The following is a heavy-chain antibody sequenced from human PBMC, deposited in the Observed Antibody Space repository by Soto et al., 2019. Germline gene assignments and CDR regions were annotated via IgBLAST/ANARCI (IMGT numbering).Heavy chain of an antibody. Sequence: GGSLRLSCAASGFTFSNAWMSWVRQAPGKGLEWVGRIKSKTDGGTTDYAAPVKGRFTISRDDSKNTLYLQMNSLKTEDTAVYYCTTDLSSEGAFDIWGQGTMVTVSS. CDR2: IKSKTDGGTT. J-gene: IGHJ3*02. CDR3: TTDLSSEGAFDI. V-gene: IGHV3-15*01. CDR1: GFTFSNAW. D-gene: IGHD2-15*01.